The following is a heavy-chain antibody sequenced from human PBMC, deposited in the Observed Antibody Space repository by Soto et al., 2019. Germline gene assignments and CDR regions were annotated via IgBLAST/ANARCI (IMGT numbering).Heavy chain of an antibody. V-gene: IGHV4-4*02. CDR1: GGSISSSNW. D-gene: IGHD6-6*01. Sequence: TLSLTCAVSGGSISSSNWWSWVRQPPGKGLEWIGEIYHSGSTNYNPSLKSRVTISVDKSKNQFSLKLSSVTAADTAVYYCARARAARPRVYYYYYYGMDVWGQGTTVTVSS. CDR2: IYHSGST. J-gene: IGHJ6*02. CDR3: ARARAARPRVYYYYYYGMDV.